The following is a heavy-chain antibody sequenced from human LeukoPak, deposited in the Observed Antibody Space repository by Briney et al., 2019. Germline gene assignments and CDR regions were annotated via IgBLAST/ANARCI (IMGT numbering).Heavy chain of an antibody. D-gene: IGHD6-13*01. CDR3: ARDRGKQQLAQGYYYMDV. Sequence: SETLSLTCTVSGGSISSYYWSWIRQPAGKGQEWIGRIYTSGSTNYNPSLKSRVTISVDTSKNQFSLKLSSVTAADTAVYYCARDRGKQQLAQGYYYMDVWGKGTTVTVSS. CDR2: IYTSGST. J-gene: IGHJ6*03. V-gene: IGHV4-4*07. CDR1: GGSISSYY.